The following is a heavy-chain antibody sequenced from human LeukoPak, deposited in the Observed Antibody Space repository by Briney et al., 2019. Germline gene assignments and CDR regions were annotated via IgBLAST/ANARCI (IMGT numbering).Heavy chain of an antibody. V-gene: IGHV3-48*01. Sequence: GGTLRLSCAASGFTFSYYSMNWVRQAPGKGLEWVSYISDSSSTIYYADSVKGRFTISRDNAKNSLYLQMNSLRAEDTAVYYCARPNDCSSTSCYTDAFGFWGQGTMVTVSS. J-gene: IGHJ3*01. D-gene: IGHD2-2*02. CDR2: ISDSSSTI. CDR3: ARPNDCSSTSCYTDAFGF. CDR1: GFTFSYYS.